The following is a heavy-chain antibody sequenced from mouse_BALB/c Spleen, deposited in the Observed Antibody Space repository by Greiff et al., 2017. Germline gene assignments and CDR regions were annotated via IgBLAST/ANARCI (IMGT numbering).Heavy chain of an antibody. CDR2: IYPGNSDT. Sequence: DVQLQESGTVLARPGASVKMSCKASGYTFTSYWMHWVKQRPGQGLEWIGAIYPGNSDTSYNQKFKGKAKLTAVTSTSTAYMELSSLTNEDSAVYYCTRQADGPWFAYWGQGTLVTVSA. D-gene: IGHD2-3*01. J-gene: IGHJ3*01. CDR1: GYTFTSYW. V-gene: IGHV1-5*01. CDR3: TRQADGPWFAY.